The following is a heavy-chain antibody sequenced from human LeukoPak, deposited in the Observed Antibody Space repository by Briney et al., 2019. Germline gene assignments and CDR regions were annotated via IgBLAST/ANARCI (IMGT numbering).Heavy chain of an antibody. J-gene: IGHJ6*03. CDR2: INHSGST. CDR1: GGSFNDYY. D-gene: IGHD1-20*01. CDR3: ASLTGTTDYYYFYMDV. Sequence: PLETLSLTCVVYGGSFNDYYWSWIRQPPGKGLEWIGEINHSGSTNYNPSLKSRVTISVDTSKNQFSLKLSSVTAADTAVYYCASLTGTTDYYYFYMDVWGKGTPVTVSS. V-gene: IGHV4-34*01.